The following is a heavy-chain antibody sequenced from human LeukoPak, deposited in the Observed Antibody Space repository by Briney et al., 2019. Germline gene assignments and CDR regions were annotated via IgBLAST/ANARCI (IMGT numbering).Heavy chain of an antibody. V-gene: IGHV4-4*07. J-gene: IGHJ4*02. D-gene: IGHD5-12*01. CDR3: ARSRNSGYPDY. CDR2: MYTSGAT. Sequence: PSETLSLTCSVSGDSMNSYYWSWIRQPAGKGLEWIGRMYTSGATKYNPSLKSRVTISVDTSKNQFSLKLSSVAAADTAVYYCARSRNSGYPDYWGQGTLVTVSS. CDR1: GDSMNSYY.